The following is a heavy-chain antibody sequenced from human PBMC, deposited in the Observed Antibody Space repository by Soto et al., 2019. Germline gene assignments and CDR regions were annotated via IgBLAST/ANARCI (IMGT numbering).Heavy chain of an antibody. J-gene: IGHJ5*02. CDR3: AKDGAPYYDFWSGSQRWFDP. V-gene: IGHV3-23*01. CDR2: ISGSGGST. D-gene: IGHD3-3*01. CDR1: GFTFSSYA. Sequence: GGSLRLSCAASGFTFSSYAMSWVRQAPGKGLEWVSAISGSGGSTYYADSVKGRFTISRDNSKTTLYLQMNSLRAEDTAVYYCAKDGAPYYDFWSGSQRWFDPWGQGTLVTVSS.